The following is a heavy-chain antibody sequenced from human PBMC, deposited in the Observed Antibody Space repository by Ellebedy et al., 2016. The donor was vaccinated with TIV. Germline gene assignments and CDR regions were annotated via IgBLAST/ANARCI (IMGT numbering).Heavy chain of an antibody. CDR3: ARDLDKSSGWYGGAAY. CDR1: GFTFNNYA. J-gene: IGHJ4*02. V-gene: IGHV3-30-3*01. D-gene: IGHD6-19*01. Sequence: PGGSLRLSCAASGFTFNNYAMHWVRQAPGQGLEWVAVLSFDGSSEFYADSVKGRFTISRDNSMTPLYLEMNSLRAEDTAVYYCARDLDKSSGWYGGAAYWGQGTLVTVSS. CDR2: LSFDGSSE.